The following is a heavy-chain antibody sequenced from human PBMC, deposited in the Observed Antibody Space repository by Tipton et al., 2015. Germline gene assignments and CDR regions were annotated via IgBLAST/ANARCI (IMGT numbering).Heavy chain of an antibody. CDR3: ARVGSSSSWYPFDY. Sequence: TLSLTCTVSGGSISSYYWSWIRQSPGKGLEWIGYIYYGGNTNYNPSLKSRVTISVDTPKKQFSLKLSSVTAADTAVYYCARVGSSSSWYPFDYWGQGTLVTVSS. V-gene: IGHV4-59*01. D-gene: IGHD6-13*01. J-gene: IGHJ4*02. CDR1: GGSISSYY. CDR2: IYYGGNT.